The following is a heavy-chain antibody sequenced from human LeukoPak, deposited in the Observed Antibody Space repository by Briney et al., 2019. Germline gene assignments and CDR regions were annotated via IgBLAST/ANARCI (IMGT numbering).Heavy chain of an antibody. D-gene: IGHD2-2*01. V-gene: IGHV4-59*01. CDR3: ARVTGADCSSTSCYERIDY. J-gene: IGHJ4*02. Sequence: SETLSLTCTVAGGSISSYYWSWIRQPPGKGLEWIGYIYYNGSTNYNPSLKSRVTISVDTSKNQFSLKLSSVTAADTAVYYCARVTGADCSSTSCYERIDYWGQGTLVTVSS. CDR2: IYYNGST. CDR1: GGSISSYY.